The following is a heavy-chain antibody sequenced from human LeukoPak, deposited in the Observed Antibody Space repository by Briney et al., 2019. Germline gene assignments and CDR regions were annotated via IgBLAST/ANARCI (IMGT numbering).Heavy chain of an antibody. Sequence: HAGGSLRLSCAASGFTFSSYEMNWVRQAPGKGLEWVSRINSDGSRITYADSVKGRFTISRDNAKNTLYLQMNSLRVEDTAVYYYASSPVITRDWGQGTLVTVSS. CDR3: ASSPVITRD. D-gene: IGHD3-22*01. V-gene: IGHV3-74*01. J-gene: IGHJ4*02. CDR2: INSDGSRI. CDR1: GFTFSSYE.